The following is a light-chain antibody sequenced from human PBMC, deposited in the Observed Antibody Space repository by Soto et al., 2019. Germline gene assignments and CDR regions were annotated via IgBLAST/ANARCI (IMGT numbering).Light chain of an antibody. CDR2: SNN. V-gene: IGLV1-44*01. J-gene: IGLJ2*01. CDR3: ASWDVSLVV. Sequence: QSVLTQPPSASGTPGQRVTISCSGSFSNTGTNTVIWYQQLPGTAPKLLIYSNNQRPSGVPDRFSGSKSGTSASLAISGLQSEDEADYYCASWDVSLVVFGGGTKLTVL. CDR1: FSNTGTNT.